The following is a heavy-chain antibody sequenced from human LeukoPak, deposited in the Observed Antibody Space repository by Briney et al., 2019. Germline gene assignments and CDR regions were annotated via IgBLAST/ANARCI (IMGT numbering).Heavy chain of an antibody. CDR3: AKVPGYYYDSSGSYFDY. J-gene: IGHJ4*02. D-gene: IGHD3-22*01. CDR2: IDDNGGGT. V-gene: IGHV3-23*01. CDR1: GFAFSRYP. Sequence: GGSLRLSCAASGFAFSRYPMSWVRQAPGKGLEWVSTIDDNGGGTYSADSVKGRFTLSRDNSKNTVSLQMNSLRGEDTAVYYCAKVPGYYYDSSGSYFDYWGQGTLVTVPS.